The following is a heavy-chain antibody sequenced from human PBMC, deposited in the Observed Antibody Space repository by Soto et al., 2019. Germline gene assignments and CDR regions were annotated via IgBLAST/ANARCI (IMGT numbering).Heavy chain of an antibody. CDR1: GFTFSDYW. D-gene: IGHD3-10*01. J-gene: IGHJ6*02. CDR2: INGDGNRS. V-gene: IGHV3-74*01. Sequence: EVQLVESGGGLVQPGGSLRLSCATSGFTFSDYWIHWVRQAPGKGLVWVSRINGDGNRSDYADSVKGRFTIYRDNAENTVYLQMNSLSAEDTAVYFCARGIRGKYGMDVWGHGTTITVSS. CDR3: ARGIRGKYGMDV.